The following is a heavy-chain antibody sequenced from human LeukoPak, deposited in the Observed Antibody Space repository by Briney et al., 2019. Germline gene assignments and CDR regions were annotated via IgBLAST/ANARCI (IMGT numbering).Heavy chain of an antibody. CDR2: IKQDGSEK. D-gene: IGHD3-22*01. Sequence: PGGSLRLSCVASGFTFNSNWMSWVRQAPGKGLEWVANIKQDGSEKYYVDSVKGRFNISRDNAKNSLSLQMNSLRAEDTAVYYCARDKYYDRYFDSWGRGTLVTVSS. V-gene: IGHV3-7*01. CDR1: GFTFNSNW. CDR3: ARDKYYDRYFDS. J-gene: IGHJ4*02.